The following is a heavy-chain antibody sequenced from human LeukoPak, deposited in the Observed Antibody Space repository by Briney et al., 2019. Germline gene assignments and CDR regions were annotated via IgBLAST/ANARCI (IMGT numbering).Heavy chain of an antibody. V-gene: IGHV4-34*01. CDR3: ARERFVLRFLEWLRWFDP. D-gene: IGHD3-3*01. Sequence: SETLSLTCAVYGGSFSGYYWSWVRQPPGKGLEWIGEINHSGSTNYNPSLKSRVTISVDTSKNPFSLKLSSVTAADTAVYYCARERFVLRFLEWLRWFDPWGQGTLVTVSS. CDR2: INHSGST. CDR1: GGSFSGYY. J-gene: IGHJ5*02.